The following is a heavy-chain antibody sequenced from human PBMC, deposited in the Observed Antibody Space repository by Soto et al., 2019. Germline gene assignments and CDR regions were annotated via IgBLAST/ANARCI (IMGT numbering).Heavy chain of an antibody. J-gene: IGHJ4*02. D-gene: IGHD3-22*01. Sequence: GGSLRLSCAASGFTVSSNYMSWVRQAPGKGLEWVSVIYSGGSTYYADSVKGRFTISRDNSKNTLYLQMNSLRAEDTAVYYCAKFSYDSSGYLFDYWGQGTLVTVSS. V-gene: IGHV3-53*01. CDR2: IYSGGST. CDR1: GFTVSSNY. CDR3: AKFSYDSSGYLFDY.